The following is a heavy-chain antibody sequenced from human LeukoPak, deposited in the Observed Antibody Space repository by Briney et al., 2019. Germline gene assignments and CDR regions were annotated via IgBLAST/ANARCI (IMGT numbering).Heavy chain of an antibody. D-gene: IGHD3-9*01. CDR3: ARGGPTYYDILTGYYTLDY. V-gene: IGHV1-2*02. J-gene: IGHJ4*02. CDR2: INPNSGGT. Sequence: ASVKVSCKASGYTFTGYYMHWVRQAPGQGLEWMGWINPNSGGTNYAQKFQGRVTMTRDTSISTAYMELSRLGSDDTAVYYCARGGPTYYDILTGYYTLDYWGQGTLVTVSS. CDR1: GYTFTGYY.